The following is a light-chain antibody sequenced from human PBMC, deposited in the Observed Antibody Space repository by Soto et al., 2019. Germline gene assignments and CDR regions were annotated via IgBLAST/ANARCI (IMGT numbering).Light chain of an antibody. J-gene: IGKJ5*01. CDR2: DAS. Sequence: EIVLTQSPAPLSLSPGERATLSCRASRSVRRYLAWYQQKPGQAPRLLIYDASNRAAGSPARVSGSGSETDCTRTISNLEPEDFAVYYCQQRYAWPPITFGQGTRLEIK. CDR3: QQRYAWPPIT. V-gene: IGKV3-11*01. CDR1: RSVRRY.